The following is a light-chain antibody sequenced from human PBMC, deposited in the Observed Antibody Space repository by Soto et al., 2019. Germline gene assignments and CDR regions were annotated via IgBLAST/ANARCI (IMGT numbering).Light chain of an antibody. CDR2: SNA. CDR1: SSNIGAQYD. CDR3: QSYDSSLSAYV. J-gene: IGLJ1*01. Sequence: QSVLTQPPSVSGAPGQRVTISCTGSSSNIGAQYDVHWYQQLPGTAPKLLIYSNANRPSGVPDRFSGSKSDTSASLAITGLQTEDEADYYCQSYDSSLSAYVFGAGTKLTVL. V-gene: IGLV1-40*01.